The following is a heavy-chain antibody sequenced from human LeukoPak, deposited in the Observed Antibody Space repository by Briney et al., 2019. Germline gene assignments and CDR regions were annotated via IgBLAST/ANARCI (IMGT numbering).Heavy chain of an antibody. Sequence: SETLSLTCTVSGGSISSSSYYWGWIRQPPGKGLEWIGSIYYSGSTNYNPSLKSRVTISVDTSKDQFSLKLSSVTAADTAVYFCARGPYSYDSSGAFDIWGQGTMVTVSS. V-gene: IGHV4-39*07. D-gene: IGHD3-22*01. CDR1: GGSISSSSYY. CDR2: IYYSGST. CDR3: ARGPYSYDSSGAFDI. J-gene: IGHJ3*02.